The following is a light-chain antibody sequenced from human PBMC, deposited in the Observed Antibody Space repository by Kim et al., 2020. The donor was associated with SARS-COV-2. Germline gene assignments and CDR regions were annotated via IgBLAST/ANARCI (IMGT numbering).Light chain of an antibody. CDR2: RDT. CDR3: QTWGTSACV. J-gene: IGLJ3*02. V-gene: IGLV3-1*01. CDR1: KLGDKY. Sequence: SVSPGQTANITCSGDKLGDKYVCWFQQKPGQSPVLVIYRDTKRPSGIPERFSGSSSGDTATLSVRGTQVMDEATYYCQTWGTSACVFGGGTQLTVL.